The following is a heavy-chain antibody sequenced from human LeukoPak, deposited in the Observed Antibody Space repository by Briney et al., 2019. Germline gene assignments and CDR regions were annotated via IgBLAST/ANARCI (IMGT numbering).Heavy chain of an antibody. J-gene: IGHJ4*02. CDR2: INAGNGNT. D-gene: IGHD5-12*01. V-gene: IGHV1-3*01. CDR1: GYTFTGHA. Sequence: ASVKVSCKASGYTFTGHAMHWVRQAPGQRLEWMGWINAGNGNTKYSQKFQGRVTITRDTSASTAYMELSSLRSEDTAVYYCARSSRGGYDLYYFDYWGQGTLVTVSS. CDR3: ARSSRGGYDLYYFDY.